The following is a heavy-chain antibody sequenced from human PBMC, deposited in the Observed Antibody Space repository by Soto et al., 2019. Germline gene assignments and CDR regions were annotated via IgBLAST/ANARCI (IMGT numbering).Heavy chain of an antibody. V-gene: IGHV3-23*01. CDR2: ISGSGGGT. CDR1: GFTFDYYT. J-gene: IGHJ4*02. CDR3: AKEGRFGRSWPPGEH. D-gene: IGHD6-13*01. Sequence: EVQLLESGGGLVQPGGSLRLSCAASGFTFDYYTMNWVRQAPGKGLEWVSGISGSGGGTYYADSVKGRFTISRDNSKDELYLQMSSLRADDTALYYCAKEGRFGRSWPPGEHWGQGTLVTVSS.